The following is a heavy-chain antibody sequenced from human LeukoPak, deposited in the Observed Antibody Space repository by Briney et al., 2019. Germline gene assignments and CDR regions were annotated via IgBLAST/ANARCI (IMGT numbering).Heavy chain of an antibody. Sequence: PGGSLRLSCAASGFTFSSYAMSWVRQAPGKGLEWVSAISGSGGSTYYADSVEGRFTISRDNSKNTLYLQMNGLRVEDTAVYYCARIGYSISWSGDYWGQGSLVTVSS. CDR2: ISGSGGST. V-gene: IGHV3-23*01. J-gene: IGHJ4*02. D-gene: IGHD6-13*01. CDR1: GFTFSSYA. CDR3: ARIGYSISWSGDY.